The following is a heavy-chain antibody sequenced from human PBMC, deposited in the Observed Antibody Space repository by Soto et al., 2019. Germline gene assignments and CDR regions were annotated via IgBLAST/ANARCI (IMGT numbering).Heavy chain of an antibody. D-gene: IGHD4-4*01. CDR3: ARGYSKDVPSKGFYYYAMDV. CDR1: GGSINNYY. CDR2: IYYSGST. J-gene: IGHJ6*02. Sequence: SETLSLTCSVSGGSINNYYWSWIRQPPGKGLEWIGYIYYSGSTNYNPSLKSRVTMSVDTSKNQFPLKLSSVTAADTAVYYCARGYSKDVPSKGFYYYAMDVWGQGTTVTVSS. V-gene: IGHV4-59*01.